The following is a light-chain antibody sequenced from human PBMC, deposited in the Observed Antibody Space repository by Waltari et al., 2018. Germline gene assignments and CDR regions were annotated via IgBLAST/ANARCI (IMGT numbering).Light chain of an antibody. CDR1: QSVSSY. J-gene: IGKJ4*01. V-gene: IGKV3-11*01. CDR2: DAS. CDR3: QQRSNWPLT. Sequence: EIVLTQSPATLSLSPGERATLSCRASQSVSSYVAWYQQKPGQAPRLLIYDASNRATGIPARFSGIGSGTDFTLTISSLEPEDFAVYYCQQRSNWPLTFGGGTKVEIK.